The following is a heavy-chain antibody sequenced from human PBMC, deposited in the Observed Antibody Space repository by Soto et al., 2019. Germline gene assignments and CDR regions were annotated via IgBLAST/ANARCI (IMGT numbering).Heavy chain of an antibody. D-gene: IGHD2-15*01. CDR1: GFTVTNDA. Sequence: PGGSLGVSCASTGFTVTNDATSWVRQAPVKGLEWVSSISASGGSTYYADSVKGRFTISRDNSKNTLYLQMSSLRAEDTAVYYCAKGYCSGGRCYIFAYWGQGTLVTVSS. V-gene: IGHV3-23*01. J-gene: IGHJ4*02. CDR2: ISASGGST. CDR3: AKGYCSGGRCYIFAY.